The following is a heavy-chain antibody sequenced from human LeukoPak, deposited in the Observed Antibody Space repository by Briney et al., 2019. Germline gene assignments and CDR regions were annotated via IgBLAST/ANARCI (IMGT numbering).Heavy chain of an antibody. V-gene: IGHV3-23*01. CDR3: AKTGTDDGYSIYFDH. D-gene: IGHD5-24*01. CDR1: GLTFSRYA. CDR2: ISGSGGGT. J-gene: IGHJ4*02. Sequence: GGSLRLSCAASGLTFSRYAMSWVRQTPGKGLEWVSTISGSGGGTYNADSVKGRFTISRDNSQNTLYLQMNSLRAEDTAIYYCAKTGTDDGYSIYFDHWGQGTLVTVSS.